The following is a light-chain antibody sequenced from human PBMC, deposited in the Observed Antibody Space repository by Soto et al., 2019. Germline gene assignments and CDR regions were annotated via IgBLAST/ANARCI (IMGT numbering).Light chain of an antibody. CDR2: DAS. J-gene: IGKJ2*01. V-gene: IGKV3-15*01. CDR3: QQYGDWPPDT. CDR1: QSVSRN. Sequence: EIVMTQSPATLSVSPGERATISCRASQSVSRNLAWYQQKPGQPPRLLIYDASTRATGVPARFVGSGSGTEFTLTISGLQSEDFAVYYCQQYGDWPPDTFGQGTKVEI.